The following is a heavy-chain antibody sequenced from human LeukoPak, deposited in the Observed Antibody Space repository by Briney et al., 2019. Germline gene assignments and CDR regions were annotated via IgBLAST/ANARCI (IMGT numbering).Heavy chain of an antibody. CDR3: ARGGVTTPLDYFDY. J-gene: IGHJ4*02. CDR2: IYDSGKT. CDR1: GGSISSYY. V-gene: IGHV4-59*01. Sequence: SETLSLTCTVSGGSISSYYWGWIRQPPGKGLEWIGCIYDSGKTNYNASLKSRVTISVDTSKNQFSLKLTSVTAADTAVYYCARGGVTTPLDYFDYWGQGTLVTVSS. D-gene: IGHD5-18*01.